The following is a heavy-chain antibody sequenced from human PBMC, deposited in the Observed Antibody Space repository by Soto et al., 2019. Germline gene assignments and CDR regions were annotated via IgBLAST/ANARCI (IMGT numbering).Heavy chain of an antibody. CDR1: GFTFNSYA. CDR2: IGTDGNT. D-gene: IGHD2-2*01. V-gene: IGHV3-23*01. J-gene: IGHJ4*01. CDR3: VRKYPGTRPFDY. Sequence: GGSLRLSCAASGFTFNSYAMNWVRQAPGKGLAWVSAIGTDGNTYYANSVKGRFTISRDNSRTTLYLQMNSLRVEDTALYYCVRKYPGTRPFDYWGQGTLVTVST.